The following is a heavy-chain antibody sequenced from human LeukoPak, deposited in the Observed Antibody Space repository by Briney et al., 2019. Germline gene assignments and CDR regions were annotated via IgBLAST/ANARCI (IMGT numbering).Heavy chain of an antibody. CDR3: ARDSSGYDFFDY. V-gene: IGHV1-2*02. Sequence: ASVKVSCKASGYTFTGYYMHWVRQSPGQGLEWMGWINPNSGGTNYAQKFQGRVTMTRDTSISTAYMELSRLRSDDTAVYYCARDSSGYDFFDYWGHGTLVTVSS. CDR2: INPNSGGT. D-gene: IGHD5-12*01. CDR1: GYTFTGYY. J-gene: IGHJ4*01.